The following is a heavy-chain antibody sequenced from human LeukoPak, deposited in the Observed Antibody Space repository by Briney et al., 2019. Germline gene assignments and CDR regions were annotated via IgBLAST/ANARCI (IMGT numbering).Heavy chain of an antibody. Sequence: SETLSLTCTVSGYSISSGYYWGWIRQPPGKGLEGIGSIYHSGSTYYNPSLKSRVTISVDTSKNQFSLKLSSVTAADTAVYYCARVGAYYYDSSVDYWGQGTLVTVSS. J-gene: IGHJ4*02. D-gene: IGHD3-22*01. CDR3: ARVGAYYYDSSVDY. CDR2: IYHSGST. CDR1: GYSISSGYY. V-gene: IGHV4-38-2*02.